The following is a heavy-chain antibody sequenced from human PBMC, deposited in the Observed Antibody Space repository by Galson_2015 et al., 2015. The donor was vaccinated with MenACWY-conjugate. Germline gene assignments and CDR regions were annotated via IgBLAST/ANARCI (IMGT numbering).Heavy chain of an antibody. Sequence: SLRLSCAASGFIFSSYGMHWVRQAPGKGLEWVAVIWYDGSNKYYADSVKGRFTISRDKSKNTLYLQMNSLRAEDTAVYYCARESRGYSYSYARGGFDVWGPGTMVPVSS. CDR3: ARESRGYSYSYARGGFDV. V-gene: IGHV3-33*01. CDR1: GFIFSSYG. D-gene: IGHD5-18*01. J-gene: IGHJ3*01. CDR2: IWYDGSNK.